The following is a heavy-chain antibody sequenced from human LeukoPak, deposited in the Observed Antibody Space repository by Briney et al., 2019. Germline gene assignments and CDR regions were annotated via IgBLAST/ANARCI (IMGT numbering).Heavy chain of an antibody. V-gene: IGHV3-30*18. J-gene: IGHJ4*02. CDR3: AKPSDNVVVPGVY. CDR1: GSTFSSYG. D-gene: IGHD2-2*01. Sequence: GGSLRLSCAASGSTFSSYGMHWVRQAPGKGLEWVAVISYDGSNKYYADSVKGRFTISRDNSKNTLYLQMNSLRAEDTAVYYCAKPSDNVVVPGVYWGQGTLVTVSS. CDR2: ISYDGSNK.